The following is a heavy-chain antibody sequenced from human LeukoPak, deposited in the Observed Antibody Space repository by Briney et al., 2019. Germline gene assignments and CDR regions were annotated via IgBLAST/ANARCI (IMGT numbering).Heavy chain of an antibody. D-gene: IGHD4-17*01. CDR2: ISWNSGSI. V-gene: IGHV3-9*01. J-gene: IGHJ3*02. Sequence: GGSLRLSCAASGFTFDDYAMHWVRQAPGKGLEWVSGISWNSGSIGYADSVKGRFTISRDNAKNSLYLQMNSLRAEDTALYYCAKDLHDYGDYDGGDDAFDIWGQGTMVTVSS. CDR1: GFTFDDYA. CDR3: AKDLHDYGDYDGGDDAFDI.